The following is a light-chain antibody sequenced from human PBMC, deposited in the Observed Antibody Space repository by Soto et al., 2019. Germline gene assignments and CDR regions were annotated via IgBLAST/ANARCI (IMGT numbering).Light chain of an antibody. CDR3: QQHSNWPWT. CDR1: QSVSSY. V-gene: IGKV3-11*01. Sequence: IVLTQYPATLSVSPGERATLSWRASQSVSSYLAWYQQKPGQAPRLLIYDASNRATGIPARFSGSGSGTDFTLTISSLENEDFAVYYCQQHSNWPWTFGQGTKVDIK. CDR2: DAS. J-gene: IGKJ1*01.